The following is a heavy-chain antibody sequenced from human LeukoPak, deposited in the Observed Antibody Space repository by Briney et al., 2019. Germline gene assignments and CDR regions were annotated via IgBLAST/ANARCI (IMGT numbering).Heavy chain of an antibody. J-gene: IGHJ5*02. CDR3: ARDPRPHDYGDSNWFDP. CDR2: INPSGGST. Sequence: ASVKVSCKASGYTFTSYYMHWVRQAPGQGLEWMGIINPSGGSTSYAQKFQGRVTMTRDTSTSTVYMELSSLRSEDTAVYYCARDPRPHDYGDSNWFDPWGQGTLVTVSS. D-gene: IGHD4-17*01. V-gene: IGHV1-46*01. CDR1: GYTFTSYY.